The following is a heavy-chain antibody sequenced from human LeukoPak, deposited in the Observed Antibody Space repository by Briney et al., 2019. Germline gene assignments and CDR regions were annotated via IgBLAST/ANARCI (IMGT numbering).Heavy chain of an antibody. Sequence: ASVEVSCKASGYTFTTYGISWVRQAPGQGLEWMGWISPYNGNTNYAQNLQGRVTMTTDTSTSTAYMELRSLRSDDTAVYYCARAWKATTYYYDSSGHPDFWGQGTLITVSS. V-gene: IGHV1-18*01. CDR1: GYTFTTYG. J-gene: IGHJ4*02. CDR2: ISPYNGNT. CDR3: ARAWKATTYYYDSSGHPDF. D-gene: IGHD3-22*01.